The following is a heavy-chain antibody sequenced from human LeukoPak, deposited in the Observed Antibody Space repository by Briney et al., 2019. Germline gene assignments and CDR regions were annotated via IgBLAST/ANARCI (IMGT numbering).Heavy chain of an antibody. CDR2: INHSGIT. CDR1: GGSFSGYY. CDR3: ARSYYYESSGYGDFDY. Sequence: SETLSLTCAGYGGSFSGYYWSWIRQPPGKGLEWIGEINHSGITNYNPSLKSRVTTSVDTSKNQFSLKLTSVTAADTAVYYCARSYYYESSGYGDFDYWGQGALVTVSS. J-gene: IGHJ4*02. D-gene: IGHD3-22*01. V-gene: IGHV4-34*01.